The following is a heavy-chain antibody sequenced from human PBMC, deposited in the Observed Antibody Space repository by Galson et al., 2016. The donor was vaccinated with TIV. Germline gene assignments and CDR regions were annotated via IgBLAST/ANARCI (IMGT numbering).Heavy chain of an antibody. CDR1: GVPFSSYP. J-gene: IGHJ3*02. CDR2: IIPIFRIA. V-gene: IGHV1-69*05. Sequence: SVKVSCKASGVPFSSYPISWVRQAPGQGLEWMGGIIPIFRIANYAQRFRDRVTITRDESTSTAYMELSSLRSEDTAVYYCAREGSGYSGADAFDIWGHGTMVTVAS. CDR3: AREGSGYSGADAFDI. D-gene: IGHD5-12*01.